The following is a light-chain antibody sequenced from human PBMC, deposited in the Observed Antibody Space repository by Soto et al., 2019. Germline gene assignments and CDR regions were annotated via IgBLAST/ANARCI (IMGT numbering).Light chain of an antibody. CDR2: GNI. V-gene: IGLV1-40*01. J-gene: IGLJ2*01. CDR1: SSNIGAGYD. Sequence: QSVLTQPPSVSGAPGQRVTISCTGSSSNIGAGYDVHWYQQVPGTAPKLLIYGNINRPSGVPGLFSGSKAGTSASLAISGLQGDEEADYYCQSYDSSLTVVFGGGTKLTVL. CDR3: QSYDSSLTVV.